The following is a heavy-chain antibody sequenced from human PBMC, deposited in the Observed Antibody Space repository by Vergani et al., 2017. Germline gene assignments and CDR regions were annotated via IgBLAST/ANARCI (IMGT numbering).Heavy chain of an antibody. V-gene: IGHV3-7*01. CDR2: IKQDGSEK. CDR3: GRERPETNAYDY. D-gene: IGHD1-7*01. CDR1: GFSFSSYK. Sequence: EVQLLQSGGGVIQPGGSLRLSCAASGFSFSSYKMGWVRQAPGKGLEWVANIKQDGSEKGYVDSVKGRFTISRDNGKNSLSLQMVSLRGEDTAVYYCGRERPETNAYDYWGQGTLVTVSS. J-gene: IGHJ4*02.